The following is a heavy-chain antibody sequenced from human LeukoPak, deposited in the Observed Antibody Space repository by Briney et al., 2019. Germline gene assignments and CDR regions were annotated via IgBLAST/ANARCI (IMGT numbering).Heavy chain of an antibody. Sequence: PGGSLRLSCAASGFTFSSYAMSWVRQAPGKGLEWVSAISGSGGSTYYADSVKGRFTISRDNSKNTLYLQMNSLRAEDTAVYYCAKTGGYDFWSGSIYFDYWGQGTLVTVSS. CDR3: AKTGGYDFWSGSIYFDY. D-gene: IGHD3-3*01. CDR2: ISGSGGST. CDR1: GFTFSSYA. V-gene: IGHV3-23*01. J-gene: IGHJ4*02.